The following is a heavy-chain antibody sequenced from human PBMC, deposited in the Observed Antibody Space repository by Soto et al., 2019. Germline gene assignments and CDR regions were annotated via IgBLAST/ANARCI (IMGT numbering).Heavy chain of an antibody. CDR1: GGTFSSYA. J-gene: IGHJ6*02. CDR2: IIPIFGTA. V-gene: IGHV1-69*05. CDR3: ARSGGYYYYGLAV. D-gene: IGHD3-10*01. Sequence: SVKVSCKASGGTFSSYAISWVRQAPGQGLEWMGGIIPIFGTANYAQKFQGRVTITTDKSTSTAYMELSSLRSEDTAVYYCARSGGYYYYGLAVWGQGTTVTVSS.